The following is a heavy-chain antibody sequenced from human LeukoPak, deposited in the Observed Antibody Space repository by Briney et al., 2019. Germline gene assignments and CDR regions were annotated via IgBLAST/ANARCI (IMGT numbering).Heavy chain of an antibody. CDR3: ARLSGNFGSYYFDY. D-gene: IGHD1-26*01. Sequence: GGSLRLSCAASGFTFSGYSINWVRQAPGKGLEWVSSISSYSTYIYYADSVKGRFTISRDNAKNSLYLQMNSLRGEDTAVYYCARLSGNFGSYYFDYWGQGTLVTVSS. V-gene: IGHV3-21*01. CDR2: ISSYSTYI. CDR1: GFTFSGYS. J-gene: IGHJ4*02.